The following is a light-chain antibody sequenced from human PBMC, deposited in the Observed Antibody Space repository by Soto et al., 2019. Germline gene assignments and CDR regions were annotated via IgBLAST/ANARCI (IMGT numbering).Light chain of an antibody. CDR3: QSYDSSLSCPV. V-gene: IGLV1-40*01. Sequence: QPVLTQPPSVSGAPGQRVTISCTGSSSNIGAGYDVHWYQQLPGTAPKLLIYGNSNRPSGVPDRFSGSKSGTSASLAITGLQAEDEADYYCQSYDSSLSCPVFGGGTQLTVL. J-gene: IGLJ7*01. CDR1: SSNIGAGYD. CDR2: GNS.